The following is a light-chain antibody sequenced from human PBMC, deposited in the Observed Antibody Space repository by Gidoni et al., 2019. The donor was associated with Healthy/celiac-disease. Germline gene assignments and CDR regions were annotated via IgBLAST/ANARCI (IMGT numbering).Light chain of an antibody. CDR3: QQYNSYSRT. J-gene: IGKJ1*01. CDR1: QSISSW. Sequence: DIQMTQSPSTLSASVGDRVTITCRASQSISSWLAWYQQKPGKAPKLRIYKASSLESGVPSRFSGSGSGTEFTLTISSLQPDDFATYYCQQYNSYSRTFGQGTKVEI. V-gene: IGKV1-5*03. CDR2: KAS.